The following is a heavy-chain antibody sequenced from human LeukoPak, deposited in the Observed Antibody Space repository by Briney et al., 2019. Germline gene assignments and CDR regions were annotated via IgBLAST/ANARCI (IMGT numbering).Heavy chain of an antibody. J-gene: IGHJ3*02. V-gene: IGHV3-15*01. CDR3: TTAYYDFWSGYTGAFDI. CDR1: GFTFSNAW. Sequence: PGGSLRLSCAASGFTFSNAWMSWVRQAPGKGLEWVGRIKSKTDGGTTDYAAPVKGRFTISRDDSKNTLYLQMNSLKTEDTAVYYCTTAYYDFWSGYTGAFDIWGQGTMVTVSS. D-gene: IGHD3-3*01. CDR2: IKSKTDGGTT.